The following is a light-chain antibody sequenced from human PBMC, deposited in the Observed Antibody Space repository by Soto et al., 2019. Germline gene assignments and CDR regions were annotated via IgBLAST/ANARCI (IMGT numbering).Light chain of an antibody. CDR2: LNSDGSH. V-gene: IGLV4-69*01. CDR1: SGHSSYA. J-gene: IGLJ3*02. Sequence: QSVLTQSPSASASLGASVKLTCTLSSGHSSYAIAWHQQQPEKGPRYLMKLNSDGSHSKGDGIPDRFSGSSSGAERYLTISSRQSEDEADYYCQTWGTGIRWVFGGGTKLTVL. CDR3: QTWGTGIRWV.